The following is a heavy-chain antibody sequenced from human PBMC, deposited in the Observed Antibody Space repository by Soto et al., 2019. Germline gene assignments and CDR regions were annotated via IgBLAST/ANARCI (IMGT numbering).Heavy chain of an antibody. CDR3: ARETVWGTYRFDS. CDR1: GGSMSSYY. D-gene: IGHD3-16*02. J-gene: IGHJ4*02. CDR2: IHNTVRT. Sequence: SETLSLTCTVSGGSMSSYYWSWIRRPAGKGLEWIGRIHNTVRTNYNPSLKSRVTMSVDTSKNQFSPKVSSVTAADTAVYYCARETVWGTYRFDSWGQGTLVTVSS. V-gene: IGHV4-4*07.